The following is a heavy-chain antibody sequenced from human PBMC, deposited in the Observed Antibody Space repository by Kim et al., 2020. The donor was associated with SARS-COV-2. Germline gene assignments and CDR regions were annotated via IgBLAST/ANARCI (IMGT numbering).Heavy chain of an antibody. V-gene: IGHV5-51*01. CDR1: GYSFTTNW. J-gene: IGHJ6*02. D-gene: IGHD2-21*02. Sequence: GESLKISCKASGYSFTTNWIGWVRQMPGKGLEWMGIIYPGDSHTLYSPSFRGQVTISADKSINTAYLQWSSLKASDTAMYYCAKSGGDYKFSYYYAMDAWGQGTWVTVSS. CDR3: AKSGGDYKFSYYYAMDA. CDR2: IYPGDSHT.